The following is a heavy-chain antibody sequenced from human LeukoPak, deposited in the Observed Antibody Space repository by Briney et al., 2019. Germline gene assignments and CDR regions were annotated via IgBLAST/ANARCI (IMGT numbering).Heavy chain of an antibody. J-gene: IGHJ4*02. D-gene: IGHD4-11*01. CDR2: ISGSGGST. CDR3: AKGGTVTRSGYFDY. CDR1: GFTFSSYA. V-gene: IGHV3-23*01. Sequence: GGSLRLSCAASGFTFSSYAMSWVRQAPGKGLEWVSSISGSGGSTYYADSVKGRFTISRDNSKNTLSLRMSSLRAEDTAVYYCAKGGTVTRSGYFDYWGQGTLVTVSS.